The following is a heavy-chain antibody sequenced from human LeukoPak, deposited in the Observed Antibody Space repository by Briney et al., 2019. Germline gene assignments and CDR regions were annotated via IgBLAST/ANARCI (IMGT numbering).Heavy chain of an antibody. CDR2: IYYSGNT. CDR1: GASISSDDYF. J-gene: IGHJ4*02. V-gene: IGHV4-39*07. Sequence: PSETLSLTCTVSGASISSDDYFWGWIRQPPGEGLEWIATIYYSGNTYYNPSLSSRVTISADSSKNQFSLRLRSVTAADAAVYFCARTRGRVSKTDFDSWGQGTLVTVSS. CDR3: ARTRGRVSKTDFDS. D-gene: IGHD5/OR15-5a*01.